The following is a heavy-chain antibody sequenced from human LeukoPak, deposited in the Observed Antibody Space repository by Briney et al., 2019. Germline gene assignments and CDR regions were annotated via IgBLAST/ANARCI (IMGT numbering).Heavy chain of an antibody. Sequence: PVGSLRLSCAASGLSLSIYWMRWVRHAPGKGLEWVANIKQDGSEKYYVDSVKGRFTISRDNAKNSLYLQMNSLRAEEICERCCAMVYYYDSSGYSYYFDYWGQGTLVTVSS. V-gene: IGHV3-7*01. J-gene: IGHJ4*02. CDR3: AMVYYYDSSGYSYYFDY. CDR1: GLSLSIYW. D-gene: IGHD3-22*01. CDR2: IKQDGSEK.